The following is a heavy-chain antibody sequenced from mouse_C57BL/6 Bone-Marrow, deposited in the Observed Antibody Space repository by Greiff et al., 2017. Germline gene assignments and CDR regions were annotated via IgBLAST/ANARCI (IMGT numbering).Heavy chain of an antibody. CDR1: GYTFTSYW. J-gene: IGHJ1*03. CDR2: IDPSDSYT. D-gene: IGHD2-4*01. V-gene: IGHV1-50*01. CDR3: ARWELRYWYFDV. Sequence: QVQLQQPGAELVKPGASVKLSCKASGYTFTSYWMQWVKQRPGQGLEWIGEIDPSDSYTNYNQKFKGKATLTVDTSSSTAYMRLSSLTSEDSAVYYCARWELRYWYFDVWGTGTTVTVSS.